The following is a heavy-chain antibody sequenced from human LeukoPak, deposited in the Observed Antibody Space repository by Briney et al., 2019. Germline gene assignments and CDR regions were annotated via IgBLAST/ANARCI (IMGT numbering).Heavy chain of an antibody. V-gene: IGHV4-61*08. CDR2: IYYSGST. CDR1: GGSISSGGYY. Sequence: SETLSLTCTVSGGSISSGGYYWSWIRQPPGKGLEWIGYIYYSGSTNYNPSLKSRVTISVDTSKNQFSLKLSSVTAADTAVYYCARDHSGYDAFDIWGQGTTVTVSS. D-gene: IGHD2-21*01. CDR3: ARDHSGYDAFDI. J-gene: IGHJ3*02.